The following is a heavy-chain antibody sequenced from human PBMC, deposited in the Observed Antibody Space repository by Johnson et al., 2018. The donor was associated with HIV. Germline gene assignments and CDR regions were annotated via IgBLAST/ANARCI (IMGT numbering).Heavy chain of an antibody. Sequence: QMQLVESGGGVVQPGGSLRLSCAASGFIFSDYYMSWILQAPGKGLEWVSYISSSGTNIYYADSVKGRFSISRDNAKSSLYLQMNSLRAEDTAVYYCARGVYSSSWYGAFDIWGQGTMVTVSS. V-gene: IGHV3-11*01. D-gene: IGHD6-13*01. CDR1: GFIFSDYY. J-gene: IGHJ3*02. CDR2: ISSSGTNI. CDR3: ARGVYSSSWYGAFDI.